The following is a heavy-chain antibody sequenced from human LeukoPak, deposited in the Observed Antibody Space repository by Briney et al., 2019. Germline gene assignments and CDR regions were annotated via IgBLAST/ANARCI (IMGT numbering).Heavy chain of an antibody. Sequence: GGSLRLSCAASGFIFSSYWMSWVRQAPGKGLEWVANIKQDGSEKYYTISRDNAKNSLYLQMNSLRAEDTAVYYCARMGLWLPYYFDYWGQGTLVTVSS. D-gene: IGHD5-18*01. CDR1: GFIFSSYW. CDR3: ARMGLWLPYYFDY. J-gene: IGHJ4*02. CDR2: IKQDGSEK. V-gene: IGHV3-7*01.